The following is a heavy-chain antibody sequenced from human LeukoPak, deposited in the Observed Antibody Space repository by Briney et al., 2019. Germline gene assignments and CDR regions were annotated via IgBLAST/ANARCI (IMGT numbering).Heavy chain of an antibody. CDR3: ARVATMVRGVKLNWFDP. V-gene: IGHV1-69*13. CDR2: IIPIFGTA. J-gene: IGHJ5*02. D-gene: IGHD3-10*01. CDR1: GGTFSSYA. Sequence: ASVKVSCKASGGTFSSYAISWVRQAPGQGLEWMGVIIPIFGTANYAQKFQGRVTITADESTSTAYMELSSLRSEDTAVYYCARVATMVRGVKLNWFDPWGQGTPVTVSS.